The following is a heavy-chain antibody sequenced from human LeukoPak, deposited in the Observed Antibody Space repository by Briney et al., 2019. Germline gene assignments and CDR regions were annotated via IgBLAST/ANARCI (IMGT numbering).Heavy chain of an antibody. D-gene: IGHD3-22*01. CDR1: GGSISSSSYY. J-gene: IGHJ4*02. CDR2: IYHSGST. Sequence: PSETLSLTCVVSGGSISSSSYYWAWIRQPPGKGLEWLGSIYHSGSTYSSPSLKSRLTMSVDTPKNQFSPKLSSLTAADTAVYYCARLRSNYYQSTGYFDNWGQGTLVTVSS. CDR3: ARLRSNYYQSTGYFDN. V-gene: IGHV4-39*01.